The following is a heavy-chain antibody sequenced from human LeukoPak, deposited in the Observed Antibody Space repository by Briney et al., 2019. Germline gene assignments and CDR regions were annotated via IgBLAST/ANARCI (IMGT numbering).Heavy chain of an antibody. D-gene: IGHD2-2*01. CDR2: IYYSVST. V-gene: IGHV4-39*01. J-gene: IGHJ4*02. CDR3: ARQRRYCSDTSCYEGAFDY. CDR1: SDSISSTSYY. Sequence: SETLSLTCTVSSDSISSTSYYWGWIRQPPRKGLEWIGTIYYSVSTYYKPSLKSRVTISVDTSKNQFSLKLSSVTAADTAVYYCARQRRYCSDTSCYEGAFDYWGQGTLVTVSS.